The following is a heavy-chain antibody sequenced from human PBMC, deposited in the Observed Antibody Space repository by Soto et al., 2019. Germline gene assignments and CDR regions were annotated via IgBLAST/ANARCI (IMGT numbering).Heavy chain of an antibody. V-gene: IGHV4-4*07. D-gene: IGHD2-2*01. J-gene: IGHJ5*02. CDR2: IYTSGST. CDR1: GGSISSYY. CDR3: ARGRRDQLLRSRGHWFDP. Sequence: ASETLSLTCTVSGGSISSYYWSWIRQPAGKGLEWIGRIYTSGSTNYNPSLKSRVTMSVDTSKNQFSLKLSSVTAADTAVYYCARGRRDQLLRSRGHWFDPWGQGTLVTVSS.